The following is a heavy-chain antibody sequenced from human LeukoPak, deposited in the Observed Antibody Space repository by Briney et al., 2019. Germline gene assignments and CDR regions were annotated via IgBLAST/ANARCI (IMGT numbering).Heavy chain of an antibody. CDR2: ISGRCSST. D-gene: IGHD3-10*01. CDR1: GFTFSTYA. CDR3: ARAYSIIRGLVDY. V-gene: IGHV3-23*01. Sequence: GGPLRLSCAASGFTFSTYAMSWVRQAPGKGLEWVSAISGRCSSTYYVDSVKGRFTISRDNSKNTLYLQMNSLRAEDTAVYYCARAYSIIRGLVDYWGQGTLVTVSS. J-gene: IGHJ4*02.